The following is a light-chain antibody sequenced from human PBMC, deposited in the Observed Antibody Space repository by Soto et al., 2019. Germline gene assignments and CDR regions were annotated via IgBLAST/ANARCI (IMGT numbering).Light chain of an antibody. CDR3: HQSHSAPYT. J-gene: IGKJ2*01. V-gene: IGKV1-39*01. CDR1: QDASIY. Sequence: DIQMTQSPSSLSPSVGDRVTMTCRASQDASIYVNWYQQKSGEAPKLLIYAASSLPSGVPSRFSGGGSGTEFTLTISSLEADDFETYYCHQSHSAPYTFGQGTKLEI. CDR2: AAS.